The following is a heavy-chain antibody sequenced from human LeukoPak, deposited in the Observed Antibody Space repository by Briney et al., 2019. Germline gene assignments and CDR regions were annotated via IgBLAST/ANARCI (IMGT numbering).Heavy chain of an antibody. CDR3: ARHGTIFGAGTSDAFDI. CDR2: IYPGDSDT. Sequence: GEFLKISCKGSGYSFTSYWIGWVRQMPGKGLEWMGIIYPGDSDTRYSPSFQGQVTISADKSISTAYLQWSSLKASDTAMYYCARHGTIFGAGTSDAFDIWGQGTMVTVSS. D-gene: IGHD3-3*01. V-gene: IGHV5-51*01. CDR1: GYSFTSYW. J-gene: IGHJ3*02.